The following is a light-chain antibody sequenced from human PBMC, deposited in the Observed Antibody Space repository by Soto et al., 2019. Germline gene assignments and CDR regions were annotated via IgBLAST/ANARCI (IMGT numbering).Light chain of an antibody. J-gene: IGKJ4*01. CDR2: KAS. V-gene: IGKV1-5*03. CDR1: QSISTW. CDR3: QQYKSVSLLT. Sequence: EIQMTQSPSTLSASVGERVTITCRARQSISTWLAWYQQKPGKAPKLLIYKASSLESGVPSRFGGSGSGTEFTLTISSLQPDDFATYYCQQYKSVSLLTFGGGTKVDIK.